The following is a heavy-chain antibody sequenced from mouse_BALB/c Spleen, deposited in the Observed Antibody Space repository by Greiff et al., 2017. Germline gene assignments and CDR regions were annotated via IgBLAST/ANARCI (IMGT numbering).Heavy chain of an antibody. V-gene: IGHV3-2*02. CDR3: ARGGYYGSSSAMDY. D-gene: IGHD1-1*01. J-gene: IGHJ4*01. CDR2: ISYSGST. CDR1: GYSITSDYA. Sequence: EVKLVESGPGLVKPSQSLSLTCTVTGYSITSDYAWNWIRQFPGNKLEWMGYISYSGSTSYNPSLKSRISITRDTSKNQFFLQLNSVTTEDTATYYCARGGYYGSSSAMDYWGQGTSVTVSS.